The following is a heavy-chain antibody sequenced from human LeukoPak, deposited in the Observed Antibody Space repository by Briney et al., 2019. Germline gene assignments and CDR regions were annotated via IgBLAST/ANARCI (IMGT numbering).Heavy chain of an antibody. V-gene: IGHV3-11*04. CDR2: ITNSGTTI. CDR1: GFTFTDYY. Sequence: GGSLRLSCAASGFTFTDYYMSWIRQAPGKGLEWVSYITNSGTTIYYADSVKGRFTISRDNSKNTLYLQMSSLRAEDTAVYYCARDNHGPDYWGQGTLVTVSS. J-gene: IGHJ4*02. CDR3: ARDNHGPDY.